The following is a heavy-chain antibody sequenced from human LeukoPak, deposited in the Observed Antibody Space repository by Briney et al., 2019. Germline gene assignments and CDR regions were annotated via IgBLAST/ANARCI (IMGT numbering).Heavy chain of an antibody. CDR3: ARGRYYYDSSGYHEGYWYFDL. CDR2: IYYSGST. CDR1: GGSISSYY. D-gene: IGHD3-22*01. V-gene: IGHV4-59*01. J-gene: IGHJ2*01. Sequence: PSETLSLTCTVSGGSISSYYWSWIRQPPGKGLEWIGYIYYSGSTSYNPSLKSRVPISVDTSKNQFSLKLSSVTPADTAVYYCARGRYYYDSSGYHEGYWYFDLWGRGTLVTVSS.